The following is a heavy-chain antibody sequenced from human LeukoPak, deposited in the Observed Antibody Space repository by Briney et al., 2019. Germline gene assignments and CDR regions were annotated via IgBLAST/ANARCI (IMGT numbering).Heavy chain of an antibody. CDR3: AREHCSGGSCYSIYYYYYMDV. Sequence: PSETLSLTCTVSGGSISSSSYYWGWIRQPPGKGLEWIGSIYYSGSTYYNPSPKSRVTISVDTSKNQFSLKLSSVTAADTAVYYCAREHCSGGSCYSIYYYYYMDVWGKGTTVTVSS. V-gene: IGHV4-39*07. CDR2: IYYSGST. D-gene: IGHD2-15*01. CDR1: GGSISSSSYY. J-gene: IGHJ6*03.